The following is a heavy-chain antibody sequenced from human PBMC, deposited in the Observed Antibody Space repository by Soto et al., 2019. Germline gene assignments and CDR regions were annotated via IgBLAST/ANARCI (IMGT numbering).Heavy chain of an antibody. Sequence: GGSLRLSCSASGFAFSGSARHWVRHASGKGLEWVGRIRSKAKSYATAYAASVKGRFTISRDDSKNTAYLQMNSLKTEDTAVYYCTRHRQVAGFGHPWGQGTLVTVSS. CDR3: TRHRQVAGFGHP. CDR1: GFAFSGSA. V-gene: IGHV3-73*01. CDR2: IRSKAKSYAT. J-gene: IGHJ5*02. D-gene: IGHD6-19*01.